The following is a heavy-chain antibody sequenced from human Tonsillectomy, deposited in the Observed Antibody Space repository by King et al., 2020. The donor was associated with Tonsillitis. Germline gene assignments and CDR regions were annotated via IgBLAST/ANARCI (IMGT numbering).Heavy chain of an antibody. Sequence: LQLQESGPGLVKPSETLSLTCTVSGGSISSSGYYWGWIRQPPGKGLEWIGSIYYSGSTYYNPSLKSRVTISVDTSKNQFSLKLSSVTAADTAVYYCARHEGGGFGGVVVVPAAIDYWGQGTLVTVSS. CDR2: IYYSGST. J-gene: IGHJ4*02. CDR3: ARHEGGGFGGVVVVPAAIDY. CDR1: GGSISSSGYY. D-gene: IGHD2-2*01. V-gene: IGHV4-39*07.